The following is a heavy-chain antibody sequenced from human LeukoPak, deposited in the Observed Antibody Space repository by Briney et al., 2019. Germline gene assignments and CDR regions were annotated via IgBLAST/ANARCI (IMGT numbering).Heavy chain of an antibody. V-gene: IGHV4-59*01. Sequence: PSETLSLTCTVSGGSISSYYWSWIRQPPGKGLEWIGYIYYSGGTNYNPSLKSRVTISVDTSKNQFSLKLSSVTAADTAVYYCARVVEMATIYYFDYWGQGTLVTVSS. CDR3: ARVVEMATIYYFDY. CDR1: GGSISSYY. J-gene: IGHJ4*02. D-gene: IGHD5-24*01. CDR2: IYYSGGT.